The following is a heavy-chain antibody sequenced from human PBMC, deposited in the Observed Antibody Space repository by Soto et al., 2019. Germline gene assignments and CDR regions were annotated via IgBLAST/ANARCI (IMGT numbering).Heavy chain of an antibody. D-gene: IGHD3-22*01. CDR1: GGSISSGGYS. CDR3: ARDMDYYDSSGWNYYGMDV. J-gene: IGHJ6*02. CDR2: IYHSGST. V-gene: IGHV4-30-2*01. Sequence: PSETLSLTCAVSGGSISSGGYSWSWIRQPPGKGLEWIGYIYHSGSTYYNPSLKSRVTMSVDRSKNQFSLKLSSVTAADTAVYYCARDMDYYDSSGWNYYGMDVWGQGTTVTV.